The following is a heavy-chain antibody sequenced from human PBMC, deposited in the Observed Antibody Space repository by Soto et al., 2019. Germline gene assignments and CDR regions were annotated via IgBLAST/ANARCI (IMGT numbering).Heavy chain of an antibody. CDR3: AAKRSGCDLDYYYGMDV. J-gene: IGHJ6*02. D-gene: IGHD5-12*01. V-gene: IGHV3-23*01. CDR1: GFTFSSYA. Sequence: PGGSLRLSCAASGFTFSSYAMSWVRQAPGKGLEWVSAISGNGGSTYYADSVKGRFTISRDNSKNTLYLQMNSLRAEDTAVYYCAAKRSGCDLDYYYGMDVWGQGTTVTVSS. CDR2: ISGNGGST.